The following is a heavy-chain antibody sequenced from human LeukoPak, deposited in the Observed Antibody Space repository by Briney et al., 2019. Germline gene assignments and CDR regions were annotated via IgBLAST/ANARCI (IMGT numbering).Heavy chain of an antibody. Sequence: PGGSLRLSCAASGLTFSSYAMSWVRQAPGKGLEWVSAISGSGGSTYYADSVKGRFTISRDNPKNTLYLQMNSLRAEDTAVYYCAKDRRLAVAGTFGPWGQGTLVTVSS. V-gene: IGHV3-23*01. CDR3: AKDRRLAVAGTFGP. CDR2: ISGSGGST. CDR1: GLTFSSYA. J-gene: IGHJ5*02. D-gene: IGHD6-19*01.